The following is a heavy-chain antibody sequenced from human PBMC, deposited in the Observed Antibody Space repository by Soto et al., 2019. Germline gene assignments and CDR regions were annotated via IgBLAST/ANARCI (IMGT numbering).Heavy chain of an antibody. CDR1: GFTFSSYA. Sequence: GGSLRLSCAASGFTFSSYAMHWVRQAPGKGLEWVAVISYDGSNKYYADSVKGRFTISRDNSKNTLYLQMNSLRAEDTAVYYCARDVVIGVYYSYGMDVWGQGTTVTVSS. CDR3: ARDVVIGVYYSYGMDV. CDR2: ISYDGSNK. D-gene: IGHD3-22*01. J-gene: IGHJ6*02. V-gene: IGHV3-30*01.